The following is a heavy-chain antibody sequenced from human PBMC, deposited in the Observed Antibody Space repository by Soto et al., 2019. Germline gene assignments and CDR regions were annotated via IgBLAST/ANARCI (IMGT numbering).Heavy chain of an antibody. D-gene: IGHD1-1*01. Sequence: TGGYSSGGEYYWSWFCQHQGHQQDWIGYIYYSGSTYYNPSLKSRVTISVDTSKSQFSLKLSSVTAADTAVYYCAREAPAGTTDYNSVMAFLGQGTTVP. CDR2: IYYSGST. CDR3: AREAPAGTTDYNSVMAF. CDR1: GGYSSGGEYY. V-gene: IGHV4-31*02. J-gene: IGHJ6*02.